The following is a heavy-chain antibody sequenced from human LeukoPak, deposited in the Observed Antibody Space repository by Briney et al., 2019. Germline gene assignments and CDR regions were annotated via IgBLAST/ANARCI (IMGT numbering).Heavy chain of an antibody. J-gene: IGHJ4*02. CDR3: AREGMALVNFDY. Sequence: GGPLTLPWAASGFPFSSYWLNWFRQPPGKGLVWVSRINSDGSNTKYADSVKGRFTISRDNAKNTLYLQMNSLRGEDTAVYYCAREGMALVNFDYWGQGTLVTVSS. CDR2: INSDGSNT. D-gene: IGHD4-23*01. V-gene: IGHV3-74*01. CDR1: GFPFSSYW.